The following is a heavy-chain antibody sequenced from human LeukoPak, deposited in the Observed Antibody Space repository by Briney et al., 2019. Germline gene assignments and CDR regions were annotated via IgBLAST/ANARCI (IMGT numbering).Heavy chain of an antibody. CDR2: INPNSGGT. V-gene: IGHV1-2*02. Sequence: ASVKVSCKASGYTFTGYYMHWVRQAPGQGLEWMGWINPNSGGTNYAQKFQGRVTMTRDTSISTAYMELSGLRSDDTAVYYCARASSTSLLPFYYYYMDVWGKGTTVTVSS. CDR1: GYTFTGYY. CDR3: ARASSTSLLPFYYYYMDV. J-gene: IGHJ6*03. D-gene: IGHD2-2*01.